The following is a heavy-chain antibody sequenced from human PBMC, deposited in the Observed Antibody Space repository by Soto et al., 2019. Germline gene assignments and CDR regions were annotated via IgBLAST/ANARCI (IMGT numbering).Heavy chain of an antibody. V-gene: IGHV3-66*01. D-gene: IGHD5-18*01. J-gene: IGHJ4*02. CDR2: IFSGGTT. Sequence: GGSLRLSCVTSGFTVSSNYMSWVRQAPGKGLEWVSVIFSGGTTSYADSVKGRFFISRDNSKNTLYLQMNSLRAEDTAVYYCARDYSSYGPFDYWGQGTLVTVSS. CDR1: GFTVSSNY. CDR3: ARDYSSYGPFDY.